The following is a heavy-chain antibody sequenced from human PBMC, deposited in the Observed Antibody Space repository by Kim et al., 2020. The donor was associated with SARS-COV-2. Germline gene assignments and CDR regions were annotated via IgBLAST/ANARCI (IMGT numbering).Heavy chain of an antibody. J-gene: IGHJ4*02. D-gene: IGHD2-2*01. V-gene: IGHV3-11*06. Sequence: GGSLRLSCAASGFTFSDYYMSWIRQAPGKGLEWVSYISSSSSYTNYADSVKGRFTISRDNAKNSLYLQMNSLRAEDTAVYYCARVGGDIVVVPAAGGVDYWGQGTLVTVSS. CDR3: ARVGGDIVVVPAAGGVDY. CDR1: GFTFSDYY. CDR2: ISSSSSYT.